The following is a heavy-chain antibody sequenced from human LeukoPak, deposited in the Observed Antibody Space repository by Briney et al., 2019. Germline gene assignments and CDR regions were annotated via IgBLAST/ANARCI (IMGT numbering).Heavy chain of an antibody. J-gene: IGHJ4*02. CDR1: GGSISSSSYY. CDR3: ARGALILTGYDGWHYFDY. D-gene: IGHD3-9*01. V-gene: IGHV4-39*01. CDR2: IYYSGST. Sequence: SSETLSLTCTVSGGSISSSSYYWGWIRQPPGKGLEWIGSIYYSGSTYYNPSLKSRVTISVDTSKNQFSLKLSSVTAADTAVYYCARGALILTGYDGWHYFDYWGQGTLVTVSS.